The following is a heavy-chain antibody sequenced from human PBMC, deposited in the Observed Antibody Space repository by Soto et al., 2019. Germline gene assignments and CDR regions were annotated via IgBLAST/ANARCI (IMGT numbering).Heavy chain of an antibody. CDR1: GGTFSSYA. Sequence: SVKVSCKASGGTFSSYAISWVRQAPGQGLEWMGGIIPIFGTANYAQKFQGRVTITADKSTSTAYMELSSLRSEDTAVYYCARSGAARRIVATDYWGQGTLVTVSS. J-gene: IGHJ4*02. V-gene: IGHV1-69*06. CDR3: ARSGAARRIVATDY. CDR2: IIPIFGTA. D-gene: IGHD5-12*01.